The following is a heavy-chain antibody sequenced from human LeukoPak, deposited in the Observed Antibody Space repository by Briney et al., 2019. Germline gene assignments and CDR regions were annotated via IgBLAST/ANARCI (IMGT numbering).Heavy chain of an antibody. CDR1: GFTFSSYA. Sequence: GGSLRLSCAASGFTFSSYAMSWVRQAPGKGLEWVSAISGSGGSTYYAGSVKGRFTISRDNSKNTLYLQMNSLRAEDTAVYYCAKTEGYYYYYGMDVWGQGTTVTVSS. V-gene: IGHV3-23*01. J-gene: IGHJ6*02. CDR2: ISGSGGST. CDR3: AKTEGYYYYYGMDV.